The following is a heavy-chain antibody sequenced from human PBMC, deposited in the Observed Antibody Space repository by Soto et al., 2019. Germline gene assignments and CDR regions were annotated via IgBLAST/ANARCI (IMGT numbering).Heavy chain of an antibody. Sequence: QVQLQESGPGLVKPSQTLSLTCTVSGASISSGGYYWSWIRQHPGKGLEWIGYIYYSGSTYYNPSLKSRVTISVETSKYQFSLKLSSVTAADTAVYYCARALRSNAVSDYWGQGTLVTVSS. CDR1: GASISSGGYY. J-gene: IGHJ4*02. CDR2: IYYSGST. D-gene: IGHD3-3*01. V-gene: IGHV4-31*03. CDR3: ARALRSNAVSDY.